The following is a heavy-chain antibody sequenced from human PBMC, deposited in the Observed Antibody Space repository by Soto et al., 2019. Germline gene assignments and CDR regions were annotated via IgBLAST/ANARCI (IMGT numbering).Heavy chain of an antibody. CDR1: AGSISNYH. V-gene: IGHV4-59*01. CDR2: IFYTGKT. J-gene: IGHJ5*02. Sequence: SETLSLTCSVSAGSISNYHWSWIRQPPGRGLEWIGYIFYTGKTNYNPSFKSRVTISLDPSKNQFSLRLDSVTAADTAVYYCARVLEVAGGFDPWGQGTLVTVSS. CDR3: ARVLEVAGGFDP. D-gene: IGHD2-15*01.